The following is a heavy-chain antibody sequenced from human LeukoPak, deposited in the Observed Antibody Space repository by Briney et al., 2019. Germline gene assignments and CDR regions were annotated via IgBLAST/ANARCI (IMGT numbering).Heavy chain of an antibody. CDR1: RFTFSSYR. J-gene: IGHJ6*03. Sequence: GGPLRLSCAACRFTFSSYRMNCVREAPGEGVEWVSSISSSSSYIYHADSVKGRFTISRDNAKNSLYLQMNSLRVEDTALYYCARDGGWYKRGLDHYYYYMDVWGKGTTVSVSS. CDR3: ARDGGWYKRGLDHYYYYMDV. V-gene: IGHV3-21*04. D-gene: IGHD6-19*01. CDR2: ISSSSSYI.